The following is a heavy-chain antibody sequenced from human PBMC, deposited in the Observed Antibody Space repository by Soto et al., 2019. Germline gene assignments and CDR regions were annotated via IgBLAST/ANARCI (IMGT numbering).Heavy chain of an antibody. Sequence: PSETLSLTCDVSGESFSGYYWSWIRQPPGKGLEWIGQIFHGGGTNYSPSLKSRVTISVDTSKNQFSLELTSVTAADTAVYYCARPHYDSNTFYSFFDYWGQGTLGTVS. CDR1: GESFSGYY. CDR3: ARPHYDSNTFYSFFDY. CDR2: IFHGGGT. D-gene: IGHD3-22*01. V-gene: IGHV4-34*12. J-gene: IGHJ4*02.